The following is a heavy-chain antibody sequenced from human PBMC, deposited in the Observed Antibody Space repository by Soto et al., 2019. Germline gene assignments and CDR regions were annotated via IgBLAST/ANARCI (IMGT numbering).Heavy chain of an antibody. CDR2: ISSSSSYI. V-gene: IGHV3-21*01. Sequence: GGSLRLSCAASGFTFSSYSMNWVRQAPGKGLEWVSSISSSSSYIYYADSVKGRFTISRDNAKNSLYLQMNSLRAEDAAVYYCASHPGPIDYWGQGTLVTVSS. J-gene: IGHJ4*02. D-gene: IGHD2-2*02. CDR1: GFTFSSYS. CDR3: ASHPGPIDY.